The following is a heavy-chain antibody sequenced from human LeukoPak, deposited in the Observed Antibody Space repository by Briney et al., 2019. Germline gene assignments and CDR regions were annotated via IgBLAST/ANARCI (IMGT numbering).Heavy chain of an antibody. CDR2: IYYSGST. V-gene: IGHV4-39*02. CDR3: ARTIVGYYFDY. Sequence: SETLSLTCTVSGESISNNGYYWAWIRQPLGRGLEWIGSIYYSGSTSYNPSLKSRVTMSVDTSKNHFSLKLSSVTAADAVVYYCARTIVGYYFDYWGQGALVTVSS. CDR1: GESISNNGYY. D-gene: IGHD1-26*01. J-gene: IGHJ4*02.